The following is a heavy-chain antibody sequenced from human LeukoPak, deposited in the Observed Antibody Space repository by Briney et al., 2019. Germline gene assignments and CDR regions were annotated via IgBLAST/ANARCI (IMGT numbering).Heavy chain of an antibody. D-gene: IGHD5-18*01. CDR3: ARGLSPVDTATYYYYGMDV. Sequence: SVTVSCKASGGTFSSYAISWVRQAPGQGLEWMGGIIPIFGTANYAQKFQGRVTITADESTSTAYMELSSLRSEDTAVYYCARGLSPVDTATYYYYGMDVWGKGTTVTVSS. J-gene: IGHJ6*04. CDR1: GGTFSSYA. CDR2: IIPIFGTA. V-gene: IGHV1-69*13.